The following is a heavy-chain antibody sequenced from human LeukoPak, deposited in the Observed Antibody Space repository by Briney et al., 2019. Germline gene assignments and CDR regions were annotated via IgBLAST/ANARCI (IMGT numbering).Heavy chain of an antibody. J-gene: IGHJ5*02. CDR3: AREGGDTMVRGELDP. Sequence: ASVKVSCKASGYTFTSYDINWVRQATGQGLEWMGWMNPNSGNTGYAQKFQGRVTITRNTSISTACMELSSLRSEDTAVYYCAREGGDTMVRGELDPWGQGTLVTVSS. CDR1: GYTFTSYD. D-gene: IGHD3-10*01. CDR2: MNPNSGNT. V-gene: IGHV1-8*03.